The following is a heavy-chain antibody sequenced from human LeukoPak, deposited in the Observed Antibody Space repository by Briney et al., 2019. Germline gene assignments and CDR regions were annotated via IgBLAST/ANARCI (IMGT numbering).Heavy chain of an antibody. J-gene: IGHJ4*02. V-gene: IGHV4-59*02. Sequence: PSETLSLTCIVSGDSVTNHYWSLIRQPPGKGLEWIGYIYYSGSTNYNPSLKSRVTISVDTSKNQFSLKLSSVTAADTAVYYCARAGVARPYGDSDFDYWGQGTLVTVSS. CDR1: GDSVTNHY. CDR3: ARAGVARPYGDSDFDY. D-gene: IGHD4-17*01. CDR2: IYYSGST.